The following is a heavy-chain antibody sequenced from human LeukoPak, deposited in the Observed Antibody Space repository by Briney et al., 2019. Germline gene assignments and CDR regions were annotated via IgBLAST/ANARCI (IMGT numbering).Heavy chain of an antibody. J-gene: IGHJ6*03. Sequence: GGSLRLSCAASGFTVSSNYMNWVRQAPGKGLEWVSSISSSSSYIYYADSVKGRFTISRDNAKNSLYLQMNSLRAEDTAVYYCVRDGDCSSTSCYYYYYYMDVWGKGTTVTVSS. D-gene: IGHD2-2*01. CDR3: VRDGDCSSTSCYYYYYYMDV. CDR2: ISSSSSYI. CDR1: GFTVSSNY. V-gene: IGHV3-21*01.